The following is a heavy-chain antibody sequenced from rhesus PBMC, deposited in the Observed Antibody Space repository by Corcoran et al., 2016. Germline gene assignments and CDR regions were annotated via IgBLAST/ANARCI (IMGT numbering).Heavy chain of an antibody. V-gene: IGHV4S7*01. CDR2: VYGGSGST. CDR3: ARRSNYGGFDF. Sequence: QVQLQASGPGLVKPSETLSLTCAVSGYSISSGYYWGWIRQPPGKGLEWIGYVYGGSGSTSYNPSLKSRVTISPDTTKTQFSLKLSSVTAADPAVYYCARRSNYGGFDFWGQGLRVTVSS. J-gene: IGHJ3*01. D-gene: IGHD4-23*01. CDR1: GYSISSGYY.